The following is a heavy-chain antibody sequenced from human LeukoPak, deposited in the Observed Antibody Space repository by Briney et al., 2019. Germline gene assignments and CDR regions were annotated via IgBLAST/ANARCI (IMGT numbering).Heavy chain of an antibody. CDR1: GGSISTSRYQ. CDR2: IFYGGST. J-gene: IGHJ4*02. D-gene: IGHD1-1*01. Sequence: SETLSLTCNVSGGSISTSRYQWGWVRQPPGRGLEWIGNIFYGGSTYYNPSLRSRVTISVDTSKNQFSLKLTSVTAADTAVYYCARDRWNDVPFDYWGQGTLVTVSS. V-gene: IGHV4-39*07. CDR3: ARDRWNDVPFDY.